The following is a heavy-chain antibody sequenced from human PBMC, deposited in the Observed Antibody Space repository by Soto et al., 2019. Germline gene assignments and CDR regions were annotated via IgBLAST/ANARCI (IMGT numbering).Heavy chain of an antibody. D-gene: IGHD3-9*01. CDR2: ISSNGGST. CDR3: VKDASGGDYDILTGYYNY. V-gene: IGHV3-64D*08. Sequence: GGSLRLSCSASGFTFSSYAMHWVRQAPGKGLEYVSAISSNGGSTYYADSVKGRFTISRDNSKNTLYLQMSSLRAEDTAVYYCVKDASGGDYDILTGYYNYWGQGTLVTVSS. CDR1: GFTFSSYA. J-gene: IGHJ4*02.